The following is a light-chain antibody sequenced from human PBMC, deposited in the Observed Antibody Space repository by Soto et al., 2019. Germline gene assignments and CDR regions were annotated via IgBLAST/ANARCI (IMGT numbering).Light chain of an antibody. CDR1: QSVTGTN. CDR3: QQRSNWPPGP. V-gene: IGKV3D-20*02. CDR2: DAV. Sequence: IVLTQSPVTLSLSPGEGATLSCRASQSVTGTNLAWYQQRAGQAPRLLIYDAVRRATGIPDRFSGSGSGTDFTLTISSLEPEDFVFYYCQQRSNWPPGPFGQGTKVDIK. J-gene: IGKJ1*01.